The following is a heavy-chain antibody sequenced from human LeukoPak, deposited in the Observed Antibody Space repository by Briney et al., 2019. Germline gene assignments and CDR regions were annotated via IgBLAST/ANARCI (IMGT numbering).Heavy chain of an antibody. V-gene: IGHV3-23*01. CDR3: AKRGVVIRVILVGFHKEAYYFDS. Sequence: GGSLRLSCAVSGITLSNYGMSWVRQAPGKGLEWVAGISDSGGRTNYADSEEGRFTISRDNPKNTLYLQMNSLRAEDTAVYFCAKRGVVIRVILVGFHKEAYYFDSWGQGALVTVSS. D-gene: IGHD3-22*01. J-gene: IGHJ4*02. CDR1: GITLSNYG. CDR2: ISDSGGRT.